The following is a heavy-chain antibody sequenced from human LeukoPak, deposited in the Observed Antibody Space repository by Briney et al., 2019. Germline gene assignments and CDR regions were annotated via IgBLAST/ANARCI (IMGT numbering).Heavy chain of an antibody. CDR1: GGSISSGSYY. CDR2: IYTSGST. J-gene: IGHJ5*02. CDR3: AREEDMVRGVIITESSWFDP. V-gene: IGHV4-61*02. Sequence: SETLSLTCTVSGGSISSGSYYWSWIRQPAGKGLEWIGRIYTSGSTNYNPSLKSRVTISVDTSKNQFSLKLSSVTAADTAVYYCAREEDMVRGVIITESSWFDPWGQGTLVTVSS. D-gene: IGHD3-10*01.